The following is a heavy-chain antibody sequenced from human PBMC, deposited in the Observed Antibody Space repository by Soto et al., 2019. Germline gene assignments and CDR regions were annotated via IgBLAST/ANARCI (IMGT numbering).Heavy chain of an antibody. CDR1: GFTFNSYA. Sequence: GGSLRLSCGGSGFTFNSYAMTWVRQAPGKGLEWVSAISGSGGTTYYANSVKGRFTISRDQSKDTLYLQMNSLRAEDTALYYCAKDKYSSSWYYFDYWGQGTLVPVSS. CDR2: ISGSGGTT. D-gene: IGHD6-13*01. CDR3: AKDKYSSSWYYFDY. V-gene: IGHV3-23*01. J-gene: IGHJ4*02.